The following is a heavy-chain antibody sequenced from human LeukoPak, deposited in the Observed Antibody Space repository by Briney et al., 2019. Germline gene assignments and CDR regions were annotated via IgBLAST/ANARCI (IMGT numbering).Heavy chain of an antibody. CDR2: IYYTGSGST. Sequence: TSETLSLTCTVSGGSISPYYWSWIRQPPGKGLEWIGYIYYTGSGSTSHNPSLKSRVTISVDTSKNQFSLNLNSVTAADTAVYYCARHAVYAGSGWAFDYWGQGTLVTVFS. CDR3: ARHAVYAGSGWAFDY. J-gene: IGHJ4*02. CDR1: GGSISPYY. V-gene: IGHV4-59*08. D-gene: IGHD6-19*01.